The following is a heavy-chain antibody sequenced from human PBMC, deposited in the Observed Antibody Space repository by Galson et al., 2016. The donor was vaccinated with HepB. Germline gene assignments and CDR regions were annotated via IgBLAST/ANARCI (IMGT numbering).Heavy chain of an antibody. V-gene: IGHV3-23*01. CDR2: ISQDGALT. Sequence: SLRLSCAASGFTFSNYAMTWVRQAPGKGLEWVSVISQDGALTYYAESLKGRFTVSRDNSRNTLYLHVNSLRAEDTALYYCAKEMSLSTGRPLDYWGQGTLVTVSS. J-gene: IGHJ4*02. CDR1: GFTFSNYA. CDR3: AKEMSLSTGRPLDY. D-gene: IGHD1-14*01.